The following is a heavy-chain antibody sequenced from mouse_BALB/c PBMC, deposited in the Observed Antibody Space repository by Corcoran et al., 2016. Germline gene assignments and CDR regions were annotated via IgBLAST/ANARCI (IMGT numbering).Heavy chain of an antibody. J-gene: IGHJ2*01. CDR2: ISYDGSN. Sequence: DVQLQESGPGLVKPSQSRSLTCSVSGYSITSGYYWNWIRQFPGNKLEWMGYISYDGSNNYNPSLKNRISITRDTSKNQFFLKLNSVTTEDTATYYCASYDFDYWGQGTTLTVSS. CDR3: ASYDFDY. V-gene: IGHV3-6*02. D-gene: IGHD1-1*02. CDR1: GYSITSGYY.